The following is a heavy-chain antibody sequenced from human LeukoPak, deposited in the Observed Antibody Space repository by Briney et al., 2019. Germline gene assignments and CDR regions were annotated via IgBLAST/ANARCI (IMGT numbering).Heavy chain of an antibody. V-gene: IGHV3-23*01. CDR3: AKHSDCSGSTCYKFDY. CDR1: GFTFSSYA. CDR2: ISGSGGST. Sequence: GGSLRLSCAAFGFTFSSYAMSWVRQAPGKGLEWVSFISGSGGSTNYADSVKGRFTISRDNSKNTVYLQMNTLRAEDTALYYCAKHSDCSGSTCYKFDYWGQGSLVTASS. J-gene: IGHJ4*02. D-gene: IGHD2-15*01.